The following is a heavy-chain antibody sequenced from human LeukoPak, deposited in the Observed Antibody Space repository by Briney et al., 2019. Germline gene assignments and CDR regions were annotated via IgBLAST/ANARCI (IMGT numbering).Heavy chain of an antibody. D-gene: IGHD1-26*01. J-gene: IGHJ4*02. V-gene: IGHV3-21*01. Sequence: GGSLRLSCAASGFTFDDYAMHWVRQAPGKGLEWVSSISSSSSYIYYADSVKGRFTISRDNAKNSLYLQMNSLRAEDTAVYYCARDPKVEATKSGYYFDYWGQGTLVTVSS. CDR1: GFTFDDYA. CDR3: ARDPKVEATKSGYYFDY. CDR2: ISSSSSYI.